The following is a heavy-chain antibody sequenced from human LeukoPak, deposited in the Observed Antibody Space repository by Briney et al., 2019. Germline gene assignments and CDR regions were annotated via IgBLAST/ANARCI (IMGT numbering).Heavy chain of an antibody. CDR3: AKEGRSLQTY. Sequence: GGSLRLSCAASGFMFSSNWMSWVRLAPGKGLEWVANIKEDGTETYHVDSVKGRFTISRDNAKNSLYLQMNSLRVEDTAVYYCAKEGRSLQTYWGQGTLVTVSS. CDR1: GFMFSSNW. CDR2: IKEDGTET. J-gene: IGHJ4*02. D-gene: IGHD5-24*01. V-gene: IGHV3-7*03.